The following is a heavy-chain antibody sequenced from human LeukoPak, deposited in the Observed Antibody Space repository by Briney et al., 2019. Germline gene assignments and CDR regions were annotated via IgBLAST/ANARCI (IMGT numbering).Heavy chain of an antibody. CDR2: INPNSGGT. CDR3: ARDVGIAADQYDY. J-gene: IGHJ4*01. V-gene: IGHV1-2*02. CDR1: GYTFTGYY. D-gene: IGHD6-13*01. Sequence: ASVKVSCKASGYTFTGYYMHWVRQAPGQGLEWMGWINPNSGGTNYAQKFQGRVTMTRDTSISTAYMELSRLRSDDTAVYYCARDVGIAADQYDYWGHGTLVTVSS.